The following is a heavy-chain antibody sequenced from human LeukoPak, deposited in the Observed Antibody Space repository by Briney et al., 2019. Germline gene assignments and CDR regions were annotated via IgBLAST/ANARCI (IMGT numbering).Heavy chain of an antibody. V-gene: IGHV4-31*03. J-gene: IGHJ6*04. Sequence: SETLSLTCTVSGGSISSGGYYWSWIRQHPGKGLEWIGYIYYSGSTYYNPSLKSRVTISVDTSKNQFSLKLSSVTAADTAVYYCARDTEGPRDYYHYYGMDVWGKGTTVTVSS. CDR1: GGSISSGGYY. CDR2: IYYSGST. CDR3: ARDTEGPRDYYHYYGMDV.